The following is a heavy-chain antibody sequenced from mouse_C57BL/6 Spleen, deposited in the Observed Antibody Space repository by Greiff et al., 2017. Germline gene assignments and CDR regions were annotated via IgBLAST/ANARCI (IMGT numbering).Heavy chain of an antibody. J-gene: IGHJ2*01. V-gene: IGHV1-11*01. CDR3: GMTRVVATRGLDY. CDR2: IYPVSGET. Sequence: VQLQQSGAELASPGASVTLSCKASGYTFTDHIMNWVKQRPGQGLEWIGRIYPVSGETNYNQKFMGKATFSVDRSSSTVYMVVNSLTSEDPAVYYCGMTRVVATRGLDYWGQGTTLTVSS. D-gene: IGHD1-1*01. CDR1: GYTFTDHI.